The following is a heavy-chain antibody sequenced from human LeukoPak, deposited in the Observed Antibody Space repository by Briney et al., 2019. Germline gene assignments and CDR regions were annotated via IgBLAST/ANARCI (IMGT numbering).Heavy chain of an antibody. Sequence: SETLSLTCTVSGYSISSGYYWGWIRQPPGKGLEWIGSIYHSGSTYYNPSLKSRVTISVGTSKNQFSLKLSSVTAADTAVYYCAASLWFGIYPDYWGQGSLVTVSS. D-gene: IGHD3-10*01. J-gene: IGHJ4*02. CDR1: GYSISSGYY. V-gene: IGHV4-38-2*02. CDR2: IYHSGST. CDR3: AASLWFGIYPDY.